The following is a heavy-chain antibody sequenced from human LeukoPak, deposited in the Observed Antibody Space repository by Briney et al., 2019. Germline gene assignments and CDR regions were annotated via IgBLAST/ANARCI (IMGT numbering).Heavy chain of an antibody. D-gene: IGHD3-22*01. CDR1: GGSISSYY. V-gene: IGHV4-59*08. J-gene: IGHJ5*02. CDR2: IYYSGST. CDR3: ARPYYYDSRIDP. Sequence: PSETLSLTCTVSGGSISSYYWSWIRQPPGKGLEWIGYIYYSGSTNYNPSLKSRVTISVDTSKNQLSLKLSSVTAADTPVYYCARPYYYDSRIDPWGQGILVTVSS.